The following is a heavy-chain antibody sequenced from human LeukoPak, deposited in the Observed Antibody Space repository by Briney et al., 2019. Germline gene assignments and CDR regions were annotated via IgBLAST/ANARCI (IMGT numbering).Heavy chain of an antibody. CDR1: GFSFLHYG. CDR3: AKDGYCSGGSCYANFFDR. J-gene: IGHJ4*02. Sequence: GGSLRLSCAASGFSFLHYGMHWVRQAPGKGLGWVAFISSVGSKEYYADSVKGRFTISRDNSKNTLYLHVNSPRAEDTAVFFCAKDGYCSGGSCYANFFDRWGQGTLVTVSS. D-gene: IGHD2-15*01. CDR2: ISSVGSKE. V-gene: IGHV3-30*18.